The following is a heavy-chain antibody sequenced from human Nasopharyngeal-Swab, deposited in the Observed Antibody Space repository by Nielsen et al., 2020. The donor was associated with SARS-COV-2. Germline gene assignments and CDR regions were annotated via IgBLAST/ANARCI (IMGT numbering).Heavy chain of an antibody. CDR1: GGSISSSSYY. D-gene: IGHD4-17*01. CDR3: ARALDYGDYVSPNDY. J-gene: IGHJ4*02. V-gene: IGHV4-39*01. CDR2: IYYSGST. Sequence: SETLSLTCTVSGGSISSSSYYWGWIRQPPGKGLEWIGSIYYSGSTYYNPSLKSRVTISVDTSKNQFSLKLSSVTAADTAVYYCARALDYGDYVSPNDYWGQGTLVTVSS.